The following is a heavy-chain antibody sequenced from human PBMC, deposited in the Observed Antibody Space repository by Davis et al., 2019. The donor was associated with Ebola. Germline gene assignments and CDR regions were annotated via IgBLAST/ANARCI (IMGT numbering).Heavy chain of an antibody. J-gene: IGHJ6*02. CDR2: FYHSGNT. CDR3: AREVGWTSYYGMDI. D-gene: IGHD6-19*01. CDR1: GVTISSSNW. Sequence: SETLSLTCAASGVTISSSNWRSVLRQPPGTGPEWTGEFYHSGNTNYNPSLKSRVTISVDKSKNQFSLKLSSVTAADTAVYYCAREVGWTSYYGMDIWGQGTTVTVSS. V-gene: IGHV4-4*02.